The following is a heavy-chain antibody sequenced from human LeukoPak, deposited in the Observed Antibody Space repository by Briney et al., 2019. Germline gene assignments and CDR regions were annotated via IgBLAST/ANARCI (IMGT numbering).Heavy chain of an antibody. CDR3: ARHGSVRGSLGG. V-gene: IGHV4-4*09. Sequence: SETLSLTCTVSGGSISSYYWSWIRDPPAKGQERIGYIYATVSTNYNPTPTSRVTISVDTSKNQFSLSMRSVAGADTAVYYCARHGSVRGSLGGWGQGTLVTVSS. D-gene: IGHD3-10*01. CDR1: GGSISSYY. CDR2: IYATVST. J-gene: IGHJ4*02.